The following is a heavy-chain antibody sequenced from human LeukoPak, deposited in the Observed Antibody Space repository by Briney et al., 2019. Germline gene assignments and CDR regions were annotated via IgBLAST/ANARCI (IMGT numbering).Heavy chain of an antibody. CDR2: SNSDGSST. J-gene: IGHJ4*02. Sequence: PGGSLRLSCAASGITFNAIHWVRQAPGKGLVWVSRSNSDGSSTTYADSVKGRFTISRDNTKNTLYLQMNSLRAEDTAVYYCARGHASGSRPNFDYWGQGTLVTVSS. D-gene: IGHD3-10*01. V-gene: IGHV3-74*01. CDR1: GITFNA. CDR3: ARGHASGSRPNFDY.